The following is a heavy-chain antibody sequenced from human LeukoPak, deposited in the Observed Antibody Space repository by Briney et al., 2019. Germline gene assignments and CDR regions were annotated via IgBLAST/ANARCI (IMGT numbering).Heavy chain of an antibody. V-gene: IGHV3-48*04. CDR1: GFTFSSYS. CDR2: ISSSSTI. J-gene: IGHJ4*02. D-gene: IGHD3-22*01. CDR3: ARDDRLISMIVAFDY. Sequence: GGSLRLSCAASGFTFSSYSMNWVRQAPGKGLEWVSYISSSSTIYYADSVEGRFTISRDNAKNSLYLQMHSLRAEDTAVYYCARDDRLISMIVAFDYWGQGTLVTVSS.